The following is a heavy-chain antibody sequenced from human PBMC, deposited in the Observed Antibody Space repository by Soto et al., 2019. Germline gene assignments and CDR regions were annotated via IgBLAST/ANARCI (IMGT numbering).Heavy chain of an antibody. CDR2: IDPSDSYT. J-gene: IGHJ4*02. Sequence: EVQLVQSGAEVKKPGESLRIACKGAGYRFTSYWISWVRQMPGKGLEWMGRIDPSDSYTNYSPSFQGHVTISADKSITTAYLQWSSLKASDTAMYYCARRLYDSSGYPQFDYWGQGTLVTVSS. V-gene: IGHV5-10-1*01. D-gene: IGHD3-22*01. CDR3: ARRLYDSSGYPQFDY. CDR1: GYRFTSYW.